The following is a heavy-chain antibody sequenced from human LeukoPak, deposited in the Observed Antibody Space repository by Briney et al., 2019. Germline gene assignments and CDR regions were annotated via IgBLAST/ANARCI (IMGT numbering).Heavy chain of an antibody. Sequence: GASLKVSCKASGYTFTSYGISWVRQAPGQGLEWVGWISAYNGNTNYAQKLQGRVTMTTDTSTSTAYMQLRSLRSDDTAVYYCARVGGVVVPAAIDNFDYWGQGTLVTVSS. J-gene: IGHJ4*02. V-gene: IGHV1-18*01. CDR3: ARVGGVVVPAAIDNFDY. CDR2: ISAYNGNT. CDR1: GYTFTSYG. D-gene: IGHD2-2*01.